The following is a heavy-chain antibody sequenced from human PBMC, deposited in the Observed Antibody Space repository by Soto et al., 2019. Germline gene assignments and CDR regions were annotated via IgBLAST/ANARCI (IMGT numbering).Heavy chain of an antibody. D-gene: IGHD1-26*01. CDR1: GFTFSDYY. J-gene: IGHJ6*02. V-gene: IGHV3-11*01. Sequence: GGSLRLSCAASGFTFSDYYMSWIRQAPGKGLEWVSYISSSGSTIYYADSVKGRFTISRDNAKNSLYLQMNSLRAEDTAVYYCARSLVGATKYYYGMDVWGQGTTVTVSS. CDR3: ARSLVGATKYYYGMDV. CDR2: ISSSGSTI.